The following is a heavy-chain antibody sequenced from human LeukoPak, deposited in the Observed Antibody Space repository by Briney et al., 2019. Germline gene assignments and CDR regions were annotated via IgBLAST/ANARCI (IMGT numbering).Heavy chain of an antibody. D-gene: IGHD1-1*01. CDR2: INSDGTLI. J-gene: IGHJ3*02. V-gene: IGHV3-74*01. CDR3: ARWTNFHAFDI. CDR1: GFTFRSSW. Sequence: GGSLRLSCAASGFTFRSSWMHWVRQVPGRGLVWVSRINSDGTLITNADSVKGRFTISRDNAKNMLYLQMNSLRVEDTAVYYCARWTNFHAFDIWGQGTLVTVSS.